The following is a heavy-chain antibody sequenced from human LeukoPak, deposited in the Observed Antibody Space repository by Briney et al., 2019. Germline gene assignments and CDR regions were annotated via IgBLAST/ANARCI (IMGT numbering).Heavy chain of an antibody. V-gene: IGHV3-23*01. Sequence: GGSLRLSCAASGFTFSSYAMSWVRQAPGKGLEWVSAISGSGGSTYYADSVKGRFTISRDNSKNTLYLQMNSLRAEDTAVYYCARNQQLGGHSYYYYGMDVWGQGTTVTASS. J-gene: IGHJ6*02. D-gene: IGHD3-16*01. CDR3: ARNQQLGGHSYYYYGMDV. CDR2: ISGSGGST. CDR1: GFTFSSYA.